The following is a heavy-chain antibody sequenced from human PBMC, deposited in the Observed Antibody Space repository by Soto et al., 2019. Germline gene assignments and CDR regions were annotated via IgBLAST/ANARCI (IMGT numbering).Heavy chain of an antibody. J-gene: IGHJ6*02. Sequence: QVTLKESGPVLVKPTETLTLTCTVSGFSLSNARMGVSWIRQPPGKALEWLAHIFSNDEKSYSTSLKSRLTISXXTXKSXVVLTMTNMDPVDTATYYCARMEGYNWNLASGMDVWGQGTTVTVSS. CDR1: GFSLSNARMG. CDR3: ARMEGYNWNLASGMDV. D-gene: IGHD1-1*01. CDR2: IFSNDEK. V-gene: IGHV2-26*01.